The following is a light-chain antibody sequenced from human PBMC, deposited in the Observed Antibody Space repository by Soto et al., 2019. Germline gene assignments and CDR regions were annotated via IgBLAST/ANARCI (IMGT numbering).Light chain of an antibody. CDR1: QSVSSSY. V-gene: IGKV3-20*01. J-gene: IGKJ5*01. CDR3: QQYGSSLL. Sequence: IVMTQSPATLSVSPGERATLSCRASQSVSSSYLAWYQQKPGQAPRLLIYGASSRATGIPDRFSGSGSGTDFTLTISRLEPEDFAVYYCQQYGSSLLFGQGTRLEI. CDR2: GAS.